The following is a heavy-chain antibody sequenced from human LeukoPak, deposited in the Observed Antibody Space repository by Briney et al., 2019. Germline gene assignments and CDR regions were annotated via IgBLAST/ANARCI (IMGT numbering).Heavy chain of an antibody. V-gene: IGHV1-69*06. Sequence: ASVKVSCKASGGTFSSYAISWVRHAPGQGLEWMGGIIPIFGTANYAQKFQGRVTITADKSTSTAYMELSSLRSEDTAVYYCARGSGSYYSDAFDIWGQGTMVTVSS. J-gene: IGHJ3*02. CDR1: GGTFSSYA. D-gene: IGHD3-10*01. CDR3: ARGSGSYYSDAFDI. CDR2: IIPIFGTA.